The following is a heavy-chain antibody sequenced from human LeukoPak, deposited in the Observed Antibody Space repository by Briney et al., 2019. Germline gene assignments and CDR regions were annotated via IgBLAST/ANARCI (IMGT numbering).Heavy chain of an antibody. V-gene: IGHV4-34*01. J-gene: IGHJ1*01. CDR1: GGSFSGYY. D-gene: IGHD3-22*01. Sequence: PSETLSLTCAVYGGSFSGYYWSWIRQPPGKGLEWIGEINHSGSTNYDPSLKSRVTISVDTSKNQFSLKLSSVTAADTAVYYCVTGTYYYDSGGYFRLPFQHWGQGTLVTVSS. CDR3: VTGTYYYDSGGYFRLPFQH. CDR2: INHSGST.